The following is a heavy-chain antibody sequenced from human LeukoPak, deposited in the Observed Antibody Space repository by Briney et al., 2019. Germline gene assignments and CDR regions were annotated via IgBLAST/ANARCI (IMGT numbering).Heavy chain of an antibody. CDR3: ASLPGNPLTPFDY. D-gene: IGHD3-9*01. Sequence: SETLSLTCTVSGGSISSYYWSWIRQPPGKGLEWIGYIYYSASTNYNPSLKSRVTISVDTSKNQFSPKLSSVTAADTAVYYCASLPGNPLTPFDYWGQGTLVTVSS. CDR1: GGSISSYY. J-gene: IGHJ4*02. CDR2: IYYSAST. V-gene: IGHV4-59*08.